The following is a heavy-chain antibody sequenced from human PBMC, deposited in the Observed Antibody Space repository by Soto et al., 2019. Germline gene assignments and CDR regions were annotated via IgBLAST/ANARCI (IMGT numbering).Heavy chain of an antibody. Sequence: ASVKVSCKASGYTFTSYGISWVRQAPGQGLEWMGWISAYNGNTNYAQKFQGRVTITADKSTSTAYMELSSLRSEDTAVYYCARDPMPDTAMGHNWFDPWGQGTLVTVSS. D-gene: IGHD5-18*01. V-gene: IGHV1-18*01. CDR2: ISAYNGNT. CDR3: ARDPMPDTAMGHNWFDP. CDR1: GYTFTSYG. J-gene: IGHJ5*02.